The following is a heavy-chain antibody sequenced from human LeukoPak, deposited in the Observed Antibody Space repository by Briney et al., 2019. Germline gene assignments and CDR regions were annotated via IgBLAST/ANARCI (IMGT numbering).Heavy chain of an antibody. CDR1: GGSISSYY. CDR2: IYYSGST. J-gene: IGHJ4*02. Sequence: NTSETLSLTCTVSGGSISSYYWSWIRQPPGKGLEWIGYIYYSGSTNYNPSLKSRVTISVDTSKNQFSLKLSSVTAADTAVYYCARDIRGHFDYWGQGTLVTVSS. CDR3: ARDIRGHFDY. D-gene: IGHD3-10*01. V-gene: IGHV4-59*01.